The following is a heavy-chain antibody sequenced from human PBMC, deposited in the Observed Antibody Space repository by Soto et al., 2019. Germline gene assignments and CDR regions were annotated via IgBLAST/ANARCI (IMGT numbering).Heavy chain of an antibody. CDR2: IIPIFGTA. V-gene: IGHV1-69*13. D-gene: IGHD2-2*02. J-gene: IGHJ5*02. CDR1: GGTFSSYA. Sequence: SVKVSCKASGGTFSSYAISWVRQAPGQGLEWMGGIIPIFGTANYAQKFQGRVTITADESTSTAYMELSSRRSEDTAVYYCARRGNCSSTSCYMVENWFDPWGQGTLVTVSS. CDR3: ARRGNCSSTSCYMVENWFDP.